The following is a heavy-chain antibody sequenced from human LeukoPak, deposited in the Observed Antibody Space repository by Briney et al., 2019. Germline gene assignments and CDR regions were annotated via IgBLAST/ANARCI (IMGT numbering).Heavy chain of an antibody. J-gene: IGHJ4*02. CDR3: AKDGMATISYYFDY. CDR2: ISGSGGST. Sequence: GGSLRLTCAASGFTFSSYAMSWVRQAPGKGLEWVSAISGSGGSTYYADSVKGRFTISRDNSKNTLYLQMNSLRAEDTAVYYCAKDGMATISYYFDYWGQGTLVTVSS. D-gene: IGHD5-24*01. CDR1: GFTFSSYA. V-gene: IGHV3-23*01.